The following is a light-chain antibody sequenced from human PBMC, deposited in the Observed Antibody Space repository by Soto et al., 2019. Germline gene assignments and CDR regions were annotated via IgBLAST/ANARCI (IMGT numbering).Light chain of an antibody. Sequence: EIVMTQSPATLSVSPGESATLSCRDSQSVTSKLAWYQQKPGQAPRLLIYEVSTRATGVPARFSVSGSGTEFTLDISSLQSEDFAVYYCQQYNTWPPITFGQGTRLEIK. CDR3: QQYNTWPPIT. CDR1: QSVTSK. CDR2: EVS. V-gene: IGKV3-15*01. J-gene: IGKJ5*01.